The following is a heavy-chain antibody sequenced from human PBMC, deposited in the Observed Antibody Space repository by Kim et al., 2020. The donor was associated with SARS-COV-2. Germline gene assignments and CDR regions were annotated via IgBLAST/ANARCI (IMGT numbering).Heavy chain of an antibody. J-gene: IGHJ1*01. D-gene: IGHD6-13*01. CDR3: AKGPYSSSWYFFQH. Sequence: ADFMMGRFTISRDNTKNTLYLQMNSLRAEDTAVYYCAKGPYSSSWYFFQHWGQGTLVTVSS. V-gene: IGHV3-23*01.